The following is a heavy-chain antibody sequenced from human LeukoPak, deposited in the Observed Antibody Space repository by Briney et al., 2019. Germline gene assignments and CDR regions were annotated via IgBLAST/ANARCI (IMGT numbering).Heavy chain of an antibody. Sequence: GRSLRLSCAASGFTFSSYGIHWVREAPGKGLEWVAVIWYDGSNKYYADSVKGRFTISRDNSKNTLYLQMNSLRAEDTAVYYCARVVGYCSSTSCPPGDYWGQGTLVTVSS. D-gene: IGHD2-2*01. CDR3: ARVVGYCSSTSCPPGDY. V-gene: IGHV3-33*01. CDR1: GFTFSSYG. J-gene: IGHJ4*02. CDR2: IWYDGSNK.